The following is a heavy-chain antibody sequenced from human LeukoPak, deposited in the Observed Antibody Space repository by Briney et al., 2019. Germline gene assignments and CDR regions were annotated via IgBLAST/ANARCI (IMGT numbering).Heavy chain of an antibody. CDR1: GLTFSSYA. D-gene: IGHD5-18*01. V-gene: IGHV3-30-3*01. CDR2: ISYDGSDK. CDR3: ARGGGIQLWLPFDY. Sequence: GGSLRLSCAASGLTFSSYAMNWVRQAPGKGLEWVAVISYDGSDKYYPDSVKGRFTISRDNSKNTPYLQMNSLRAEDTAVYYCARGGGIQLWLPFDYWGQGTLVTVSS. J-gene: IGHJ4*02.